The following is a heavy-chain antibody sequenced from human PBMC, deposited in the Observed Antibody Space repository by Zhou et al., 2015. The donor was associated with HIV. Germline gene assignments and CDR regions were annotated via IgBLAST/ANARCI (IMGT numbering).Heavy chain of an antibody. CDR2: ISAYNGVT. J-gene: IGHJ3*02. V-gene: IGHV1-18*01. D-gene: IGHD2-21*02. Sequence: QVHLVQSGAEVKKPGASVKVSCKASGYAFSSYGITWVRQAPGQGLEWVGWISAYNGVTEYAQTLQDRLTMSTDTSTNTAYMELRSLRSDDTAVYYCVHCCRGALNALDTWGQGTMVTVSS. CDR1: GYAFSSYG. CDR3: VHCCRGALNALDT.